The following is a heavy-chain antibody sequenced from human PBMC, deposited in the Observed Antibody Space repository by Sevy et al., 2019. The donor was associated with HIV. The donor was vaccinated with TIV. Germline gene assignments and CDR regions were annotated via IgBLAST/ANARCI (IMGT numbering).Heavy chain of an antibody. CDR2: FSFGCGRI. Sequence: GGSLRLSCEASGFTFSKYNINWVRQAPGEGLEWVSPFSFGCGRINYADSVKGRFTISRVDSKNTLYLQMNSLRAEDTAVYYCAREGCTKPHDYWGQGTLVTVSS. D-gene: IGHD2-8*01. CDR1: GFTFSKYN. J-gene: IGHJ4*02. CDR3: AREGCTKPHDY. V-gene: IGHV3-23*01.